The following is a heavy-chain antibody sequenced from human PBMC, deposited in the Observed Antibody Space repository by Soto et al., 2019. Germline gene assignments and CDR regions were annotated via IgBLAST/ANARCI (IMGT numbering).Heavy chain of an antibody. V-gene: IGHV3-23*01. J-gene: IGHJ4*02. CDR3: AKGIQGVTTPDDTLDY. CDR2: LSGSGGST. D-gene: IGHD4-17*01. CDR1: GFTFSNYV. Sequence: PGGSLRLSCAASGFTFSNYVMSWVRQAPGKGLEWVSALSGSGGSTYYADSVKGRFTISRDNSKNTLYLHMSSLRAEDTAVYYCAKGIQGVTTPDDTLDYWGQGTLVTVSS.